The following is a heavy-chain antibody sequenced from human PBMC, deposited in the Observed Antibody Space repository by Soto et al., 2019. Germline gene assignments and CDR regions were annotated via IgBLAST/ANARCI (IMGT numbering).Heavy chain of an antibody. D-gene: IGHD6-19*01. CDR1: GLTFTGSA. V-gene: IGHV1-3*04. Sequence: GASVKVSCKASGLTFTGSAIHWVRQAPGQTLEWMGWINNGNGNTKYLQKFQGRVTITRDTSASTAYMELSSLRSEDTAVYYCARYTGLTVAGTRRLDYWGQGTLVTVSS. CDR3: ARYTGLTVAGTRRLDY. CDR2: INNGNGNT. J-gene: IGHJ4*02.